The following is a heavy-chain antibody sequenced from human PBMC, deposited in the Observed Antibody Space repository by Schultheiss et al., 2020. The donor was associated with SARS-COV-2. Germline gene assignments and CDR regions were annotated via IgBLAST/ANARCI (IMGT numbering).Heavy chain of an antibody. Sequence: GESLKISCAASGFTFSSYGMHWVRQAPGKGLEWVAVIWYDGSNKYYADSVKGRFTISRDNSKNTLYLQMNSLRAEDTAVYYCARDLHSGFDYWGQGTLVTVSS. CDR2: IWYDGSNK. J-gene: IGHJ4*02. CDR3: ARDLHSGFDY. V-gene: IGHV3-33*01. CDR1: GFTFSSYG. D-gene: IGHD3-10*01.